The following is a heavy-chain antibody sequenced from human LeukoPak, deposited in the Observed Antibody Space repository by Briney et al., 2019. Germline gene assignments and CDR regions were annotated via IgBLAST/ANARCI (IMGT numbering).Heavy chain of an antibody. D-gene: IGHD3-10*01. Sequence: GGSLRLSCAASGFTFSSYKMNWVRQAPGKGLEWISFISSSGSAIYYADSVKGRFTISRDNSKNTLYLQLNSLRAEDTAVYYCARYYGSGRGYYGMDVWGQGTTVTVSS. CDR2: ISSSGSAI. CDR3: ARYYGSGRGYYGMDV. CDR1: GFTFSSYK. J-gene: IGHJ6*02. V-gene: IGHV3-48*01.